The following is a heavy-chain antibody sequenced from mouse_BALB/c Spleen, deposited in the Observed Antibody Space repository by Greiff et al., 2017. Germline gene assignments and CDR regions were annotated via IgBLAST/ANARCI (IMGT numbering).Heavy chain of an antibody. J-gene: IGHJ3*01. V-gene: IGHV2-9*02. CDR3: DRDRGGNYPWFAY. CDR1: GFSLTSYG. Sequence: VKLVESGPGLVAPSQSLSITCTVSGFSLTSYGVHWVRQPPGKGLEWLGVIWAGGSTNYNSALMSRLSISKDNSKSQVFLKMNSLQTDDTAMYYCDRDRGGNYPWFAYWGKGTLGTVSA. CDR2: IWAGGST. D-gene: IGHD2-1*01.